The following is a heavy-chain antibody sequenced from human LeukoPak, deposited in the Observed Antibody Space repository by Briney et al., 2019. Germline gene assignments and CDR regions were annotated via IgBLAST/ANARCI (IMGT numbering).Heavy chain of an antibody. CDR1: GGSFSGYY. J-gene: IGHJ4*02. CDR3: ARVRFLEWLLWSSGFNY. Sequence: SETLSLTCAVYGGSFSGYYWSWIRQPPGKGLEWIGEINHSGSTNYNPSLKSRVTISVDTSKNQFSLKLSSVTAADTAVYYCARVRFLEWLLWSSGFNYWGQGTLVTVSS. CDR2: INHSGST. D-gene: IGHD3-3*01. V-gene: IGHV4-34*01.